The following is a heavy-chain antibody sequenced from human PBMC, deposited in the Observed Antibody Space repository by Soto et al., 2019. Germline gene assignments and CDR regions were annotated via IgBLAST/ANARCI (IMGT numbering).Heavy chain of an antibody. CDR3: ARALKYYDFWSGYYRIYYYYYGMDV. CDR1: GFTFSSYS. D-gene: IGHD3-3*01. J-gene: IGHJ6*02. CDR2: ISSSSSTI. V-gene: IGHV3-48*02. Sequence: GGSLRLSCAASGFTFSSYSMNWVRQAPGKGLEWVSYISSSSSTIYYADSVKGRFTISRDNAKNSLYLQMNSLRDEDTAVYYCARALKYYDFWSGYYRIYYYYYGMDVWGQGTTVTVSS.